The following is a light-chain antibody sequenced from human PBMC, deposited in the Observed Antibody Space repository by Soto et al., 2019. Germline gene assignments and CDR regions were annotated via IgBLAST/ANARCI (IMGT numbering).Light chain of an antibody. J-gene: IGKJ5*01. CDR1: QSVSSSY. Sequence: EIVLTQSPGTLSLSPGERATLSCRASQSVSSSYLAWYQQKPGQAPRLLIYGASSRATGIPDRFSGSGSGTEFTLTISSLQSEDFGVYYCQQYNKWPQTFGQGTRLEIK. V-gene: IGKV3-20*01. CDR2: GAS. CDR3: QQYNKWPQT.